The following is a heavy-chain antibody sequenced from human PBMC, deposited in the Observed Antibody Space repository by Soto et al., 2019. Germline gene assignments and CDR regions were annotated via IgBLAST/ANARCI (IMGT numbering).Heavy chain of an antibody. J-gene: IGHJ4*02. D-gene: IGHD3-16*02. Sequence: SETLSLTCAVYGGSFSGYYWRWIRQPPGKGLEWIGEINHSGSTNYNPSLKSRVTISVDTSKNQFSLKLSSVTAADTAVYYCARGREMITFWGVIVKLRNYFDYWGQGTLVIGSA. CDR2: INHSGST. V-gene: IGHV4-34*01. CDR3: ARGREMITFWGVIVKLRNYFDY. CDR1: GGSFSGYY.